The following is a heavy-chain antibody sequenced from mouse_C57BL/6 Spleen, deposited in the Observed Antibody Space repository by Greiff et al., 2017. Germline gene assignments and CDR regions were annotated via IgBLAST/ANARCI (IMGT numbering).Heavy chain of an antibody. CDR2: IWGDGST. Sequence: QVQLQQSGPGLVAPSQSLSITCTVSGFSLTSYGVSWVRQPPGKGLEWLGVIWGDGSTNYHSALISRLSISKDNSKSQGILKLNSLQTGDTATDYCSSLYYDYGGEYYYAMDYWGQGTSVTVSS. D-gene: IGHD2-4*01. CDR1: GFSLTSYG. J-gene: IGHJ4*01. CDR3: SSLYYDYGGEYYYAMDY. V-gene: IGHV2-3*01.